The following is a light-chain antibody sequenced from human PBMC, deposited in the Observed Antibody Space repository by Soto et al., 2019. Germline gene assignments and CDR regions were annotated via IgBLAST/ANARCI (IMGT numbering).Light chain of an antibody. J-gene: IGKJ3*01. CDR2: AAS. Sequence: EIVLTQSPGTLSLSPGERATLSCRASQSVSVNSLAWYQQKGSQAPRLLIYAASTRATGVPGRFSGSGSGTDFALTISRLETEDFAVYYCQHYGGSHFTFGPGTKVDIK. CDR3: QHYGGSHFT. V-gene: IGKV3-20*01. CDR1: QSVSVNS.